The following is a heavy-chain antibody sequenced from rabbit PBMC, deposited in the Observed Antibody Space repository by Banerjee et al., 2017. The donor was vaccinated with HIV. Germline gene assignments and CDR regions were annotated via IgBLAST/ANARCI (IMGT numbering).Heavy chain of an antibody. V-gene: IGHV1S45*01. CDR1: GFSFSSSYW. CDR3: ARRVDAIDFQYFDL. D-gene: IGHD6-1*01. Sequence: QELLVESGGGLVTLGGSLTLTCTASGFSFSSSYWICWVRQAPGKGLEWIACIYAGSSGSTYYASWAKGRFTISKTSSTTVTLQMTSLTVADTATYFCARRVDAIDFQYFDLWGPGTLVTVS. CDR2: IYAGSSGST. J-gene: IGHJ4*01.